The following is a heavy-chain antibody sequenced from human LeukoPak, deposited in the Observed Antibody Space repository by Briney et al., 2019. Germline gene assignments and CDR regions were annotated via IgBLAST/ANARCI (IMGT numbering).Heavy chain of an antibody. V-gene: IGHV4-59*01. CDR3: AREGYGDNSGALDY. Sequence: SETLSLTCTVSGGSISSYYCSWIRQSPGKGLEWIGYINYSGGTDYNPSLKSRVTISVDTSKNQFSLKLSSVIAADTAVYYCAREGYGDNSGALDYWGQGTLVTVSS. D-gene: IGHD4-23*01. CDR1: GGSISSYY. J-gene: IGHJ4*02. CDR2: INYSGGT.